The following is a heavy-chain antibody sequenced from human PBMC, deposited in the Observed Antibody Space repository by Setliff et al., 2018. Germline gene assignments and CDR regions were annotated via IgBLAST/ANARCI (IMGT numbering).Heavy chain of an antibody. CDR3: ARLGRERSTFAWLDA. V-gene: IGHV5-10-1*01. Sequence: PGASLKISCQASGCNFANHWIAWVRLMPGKGLEYMGRIDPGDSYADYSPSFEGLVTISADKSRTTVYLQWTSLQASDTALYLCARLGRERSTFAWLDAWGQGTQVTVSS. J-gene: IGHJ5*02. CDR2: IDPGDSYA. D-gene: IGHD1-1*01. CDR1: GCNFANHW.